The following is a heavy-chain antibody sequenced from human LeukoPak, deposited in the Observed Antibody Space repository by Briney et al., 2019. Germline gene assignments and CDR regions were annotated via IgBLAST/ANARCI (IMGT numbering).Heavy chain of an antibody. Sequence: ASVKVSCKASGGTFSSYAISWVRQAPGQGLEWMGRINPNSGGTNYAQKFQGRVTMTRDTSISTAYMELSRLRSDDTAVYYCARDSVGATTVYFDYWGQGTLVTVSS. D-gene: IGHD1-26*01. V-gene: IGHV1-2*06. CDR2: INPNSGGT. J-gene: IGHJ4*02. CDR3: ARDSVGATTVYFDY. CDR1: GGTFSSYA.